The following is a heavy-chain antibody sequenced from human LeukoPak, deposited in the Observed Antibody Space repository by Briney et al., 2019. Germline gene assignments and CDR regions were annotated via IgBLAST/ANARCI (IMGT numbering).Heavy chain of an antibody. J-gene: IGHJ3*02. Sequence: ASVKVSCKASGYTFTSYDINWVRQATGQGLEWMGWMNPNSGNTGYAQKFQGRVTMTRNTSISTAYMELSSLRSEDTAVYYCARGSKKDYTSTWYGDFDIWGQGTMVTVSS. CDR1: GYTFTSYD. V-gene: IGHV1-8*01. CDR3: ARGSKKDYTSTWYGDFDI. D-gene: IGHD6-13*01. CDR2: MNPNSGNT.